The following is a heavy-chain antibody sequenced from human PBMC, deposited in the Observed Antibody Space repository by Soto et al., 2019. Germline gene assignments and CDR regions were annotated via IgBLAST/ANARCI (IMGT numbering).Heavy chain of an antibody. CDR3: ARGGYYDNVWGKLSQYGLDV. J-gene: IGHJ6*02. CDR2: ISPYNDQT. CDR1: GYTFIRYG. Sequence: QVQLVQSGSEVMKPGASVKVSCKASGYTFIRYGITWVRQAPGQRLEWMGWISPYNDQTIYAQKLQGRVTMTADTSTRTVYMQLRRLKSDDTAVYYCARGGYYDNVWGKLSQYGLDVWGQGTSVTVSS. V-gene: IGHV1-18*01. D-gene: IGHD3-16*01.